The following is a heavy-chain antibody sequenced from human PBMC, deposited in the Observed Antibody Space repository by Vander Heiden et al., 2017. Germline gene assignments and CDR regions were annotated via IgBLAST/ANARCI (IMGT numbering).Heavy chain of an antibody. CDR3: ARGVAVAGTWGGFDY. J-gene: IGHJ4*02. Sequence: QVQLVQSGAEVKKPGASVKVSCKASGSTFTGYYIHWVRQAPGQGLEWMGRINPNSGGTNYAQKSQGSVTMTRDTSISTAYMELSRLRSDDTAVYYCARGVAVAGTWGGFDYWGQGTLVTVSS. CDR2: INPNSGGT. CDR1: GSTFTGYY. V-gene: IGHV1-2*06. D-gene: IGHD6-19*01.